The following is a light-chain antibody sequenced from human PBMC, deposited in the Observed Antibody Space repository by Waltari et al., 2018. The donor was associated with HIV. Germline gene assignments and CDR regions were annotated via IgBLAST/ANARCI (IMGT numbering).Light chain of an antibody. CDR2: NSN. J-gene: IGLJ3*02. Sequence: QSVLTQPPSAPGTPGQRIILPFSGSSSNIGSDAVYWYQQFPGTAPNLLIFNSNQRPSGVHDRVSSSKSGTSGSRAMSGLQSDDEADYYSATWDHELDSWVYGGGTKLTVL. V-gene: IGLV1-44*01. CDR1: SSNIGSDA. CDR3: ATWDHELDSWV.